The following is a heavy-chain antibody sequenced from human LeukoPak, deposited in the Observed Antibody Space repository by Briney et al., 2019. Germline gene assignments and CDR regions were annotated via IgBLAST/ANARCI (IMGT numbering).Heavy chain of an antibody. Sequence: GGTLRLSCAASGFIFSSYAMNWVRQAPGKGLEWVSGISGSGGSTYYADSVKGRFTISRDNSKNTLYLQMNSLRAEDTAVYHCAKPPRGSGEDYWGQGTLVTVSS. D-gene: IGHD3-10*01. CDR2: ISGSGGST. CDR3: AKPPRGSGEDY. J-gene: IGHJ4*02. V-gene: IGHV3-23*01. CDR1: GFIFSSYA.